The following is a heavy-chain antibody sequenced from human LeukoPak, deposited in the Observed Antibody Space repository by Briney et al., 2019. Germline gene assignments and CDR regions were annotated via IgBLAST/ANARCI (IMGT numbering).Heavy chain of an antibody. J-gene: IGHJ4*02. Sequence: SETLSLTCSVSGDSISSGNYYWTWIRQPAGKGLEWIGRIYSTGSTNYNPSLKSRVTISVDTSRNQFSLRLSSVTAADTAVYYCARVTTGGYYNCWGQGTLVTVS. CDR2: IYSTGST. D-gene: IGHD3-22*01. CDR1: GDSISSGNYY. V-gene: IGHV4-61*02. CDR3: ARVTTGGYYNC.